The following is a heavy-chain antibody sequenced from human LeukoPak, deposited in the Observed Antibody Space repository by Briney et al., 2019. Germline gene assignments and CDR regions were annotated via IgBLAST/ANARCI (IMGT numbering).Heavy chain of an antibody. CDR1: GGSISSSSYY. J-gene: IGHJ2*01. Sequence: SETLSLTCTVSGGSISSSSYYGGWISQPPGKGLEWIGSIYYSGSTYYNPSLKSRVTISVDTSKNQFSLKLSSVTAADTAVYYCARVRRYAGYFDLWGRGTLVTVSS. D-gene: IGHD2-2*01. CDR2: IYYSGST. V-gene: IGHV4-39*01. CDR3: ARVRRYAGYFDL.